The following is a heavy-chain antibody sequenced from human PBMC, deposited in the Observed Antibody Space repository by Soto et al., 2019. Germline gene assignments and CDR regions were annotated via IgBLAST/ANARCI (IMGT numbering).Heavy chain of an antibody. CDR3: ARARLDTPALDY. V-gene: IGHV3-30*09. CDR1: GFTFSPYD. Sequence: QVQLVESGGGVVQPGRSLRLSCAASGFTFSPYDMHWVRQAPGKGLEWVAVISYDGNNKNYADSVKGRLAISRDNSRNTLYLQMNSLRAEDTAVYYCARARLDTPALDYWGQGTLVTVYS. D-gene: IGHD2-2*01. J-gene: IGHJ4*02. CDR2: ISYDGNNK.